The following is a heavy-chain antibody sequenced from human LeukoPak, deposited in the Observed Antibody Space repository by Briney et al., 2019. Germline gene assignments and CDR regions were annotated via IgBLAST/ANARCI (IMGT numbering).Heavy chain of an antibody. CDR3: ARTYYDILTGYSYYFDY. CDR2: INHSGST. CDR1: GGSFSGYY. D-gene: IGHD3-9*01. Sequence: SETLSLTCAVYGGSFSGYYWSWIRQPPGKGLEWIGEINHSGSTNYNPSLKSRVNISVDTSKNLFSLKLSSVTAADTAVYYCARTYYDILTGYSYYFDYWGQGTLVTVSS. V-gene: IGHV4-34*01. J-gene: IGHJ4*02.